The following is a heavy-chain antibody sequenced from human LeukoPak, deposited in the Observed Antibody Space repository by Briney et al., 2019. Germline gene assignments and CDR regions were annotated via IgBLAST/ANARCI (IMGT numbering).Heavy chain of an antibody. J-gene: IGHJ4*02. CDR1: GFTFSSYA. CDR3: ARSGGAVAGMRYYFDY. Sequence: PGGSLRLSCAASGFTFSSYAMSWVRQAPGKGLEWVSAISGSGGSTYYADTVKGRFTISRDNSKNTLYLQMNSLRAEDTAVYYCARSGGAVAGMRYYFDYWGQGTLVTVSS. V-gene: IGHV3-23*01. CDR2: ISGSGGST. D-gene: IGHD6-19*01.